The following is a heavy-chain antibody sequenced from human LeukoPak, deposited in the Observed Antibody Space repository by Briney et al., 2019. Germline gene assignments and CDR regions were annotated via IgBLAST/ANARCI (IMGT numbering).Heavy chain of an antibody. CDR2: ISSSGNT. CDR1: GFTFSSSA. D-gene: IGHD6-13*01. Sequence: GGSLRLSCAASGFTFSSSAMTWVRQTPGKGLDWVSSISSSGNTYYADSVKGRFTISRDNSKNMLYLQMNSLRAEDTAVYYCVKGRISEDGLDFWGQGTLVTVSS. V-gene: IGHV3-23*01. CDR3: VKGRISEDGLDF. J-gene: IGHJ4*02.